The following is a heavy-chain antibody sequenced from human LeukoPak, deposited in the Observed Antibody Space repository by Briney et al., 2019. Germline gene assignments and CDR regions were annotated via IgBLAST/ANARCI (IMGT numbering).Heavy chain of an antibody. CDR1: SASITTYS. CDR3: ARWDEVDWAFGT. CDR2: FSLGETT. V-gene: IGHV4-59*08. J-gene: IGHJ5*02. Sequence: PSETLSLTCCVCSASITTYSWNWLRQSPGKGLEWIGYFSLGETTSYTSSLKSRVTISRDTSKNQVSLKLTSVTAADTAVYYCARWDEVDWAFGTWGPGTLVTVSS. D-gene: IGHD2-21*01.